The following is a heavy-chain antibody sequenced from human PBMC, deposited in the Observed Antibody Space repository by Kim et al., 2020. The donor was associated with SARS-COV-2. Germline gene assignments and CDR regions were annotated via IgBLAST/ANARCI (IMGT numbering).Heavy chain of an antibody. CDR1: GYTFTGYY. V-gene: IGHV1-2*06. D-gene: IGHD4-17*01. Sequence: ASVKVSCKASGYTFTGYYMHWVRQAPGQGLEWMGRINPNSGGTNYAQKFQGRVTMTRDTSISTAYMELSRLRSDDTAVYYCAREKRDYGDYVGAFDIWGQGTMVTVSS. CDR2: INPNSGGT. J-gene: IGHJ3*02. CDR3: AREKRDYGDYVGAFDI.